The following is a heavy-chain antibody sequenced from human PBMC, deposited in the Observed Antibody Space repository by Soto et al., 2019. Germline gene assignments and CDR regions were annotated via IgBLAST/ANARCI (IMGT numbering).Heavy chain of an antibody. Sequence: SETLSLTCTVSGGSISSYYWSWIRQPPGKGLEWIGYIYYSGSTNYNPSLKSRVTISVDTSKNQFSLKLSSVTAADTAVYYCARAGLSSSSGSWFDPWGQGTLVTVSS. D-gene: IGHD6-13*01. CDR2: IYYSGST. CDR1: GGSISSYY. V-gene: IGHV4-59*01. CDR3: ARAGLSSSSGSWFDP. J-gene: IGHJ5*02.